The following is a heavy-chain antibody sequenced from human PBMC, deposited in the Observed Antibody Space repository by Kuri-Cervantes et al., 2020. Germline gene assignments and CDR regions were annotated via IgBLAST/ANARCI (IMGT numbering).Heavy chain of an antibody. CDR2: ISSSSSYI. J-gene: IGHJ6*02. V-gene: IGHV3-21*01. D-gene: IGHD2-15*01. Sequence: GGSLRLSCAASGFTFSSYSMNWVRQAPGKGLEWVSSISSSSSYIYYADSVKGRFTISRDNAKNSLYLQMNSLRAEDTAVYYCAKDSNHCSGGSCNGMDVWGQGTAVTVSS. CDR1: GFTFSSYS. CDR3: AKDSNHCSGGSCNGMDV.